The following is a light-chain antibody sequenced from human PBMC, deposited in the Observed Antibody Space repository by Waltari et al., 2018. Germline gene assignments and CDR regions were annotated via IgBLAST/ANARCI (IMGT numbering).Light chain of an antibody. Sequence: AIRITQSPSSLSASTGDRVTITCRAGQSISIFLAWYQQKPGKAPKVLIYAASTLQRGVPSRFSGSGSGTDFTLTISCLQSEDFAIYYCQQYYSSPATFGQGTKVEIK. V-gene: IGKV1-8*01. CDR1: QSISIF. J-gene: IGKJ1*01. CDR2: AAS. CDR3: QQYYSSPAT.